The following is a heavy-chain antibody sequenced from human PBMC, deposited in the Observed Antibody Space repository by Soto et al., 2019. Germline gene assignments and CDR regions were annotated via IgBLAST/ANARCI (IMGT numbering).Heavy chain of an antibody. CDR3: ARGGEDTVLMVYALIDF. D-gene: IGHD2-8*01. J-gene: IGHJ4*02. CDR1: GFTFSSYE. CDR2: ISGSGLTT. Sequence: EVQLVESGGGLVQPGGSLTLSCTAPGFTFSSYEMNWVRQAPGKGLEWISYISGSGLTTYYTDSVRGRFTISRDNAKSSLYLQMNSLRAEDTAVYYCARGGEDTVLMVYALIDFWGQGTLVTVSS. V-gene: IGHV3-48*03.